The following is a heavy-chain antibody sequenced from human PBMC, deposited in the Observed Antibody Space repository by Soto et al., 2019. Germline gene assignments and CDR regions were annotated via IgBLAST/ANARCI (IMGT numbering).Heavy chain of an antibody. Sequence: GESLKISCKGSGYSFTSYWIGWVRQMPGKGLEWMGIIYPGDSDTRYSPTFQGQVTISANKSSSTAYLQWSSLKASDTAMYYCARLEGANLITIFGVDVPDAFDIWGQGTMVTVSS. D-gene: IGHD3-3*01. J-gene: IGHJ3*02. CDR3: ARLEGANLITIFGVDVPDAFDI. CDR2: IYPGDSDT. CDR1: GYSFTSYW. V-gene: IGHV5-51*01.